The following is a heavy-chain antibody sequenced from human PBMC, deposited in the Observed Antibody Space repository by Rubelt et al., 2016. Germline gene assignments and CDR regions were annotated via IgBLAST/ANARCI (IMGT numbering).Heavy chain of an antibody. Sequence: QVQLQQWGAGLLKTSETLSLTCAVYGGSFSGYYWSWIRQPPGQGLEWIGEINHSGSTNYNPSLKSRVTKSVDKSKNQFSLKLSSVTAADTAVYYCARDSSSYLFDYWGQGTLVTVSS. J-gene: IGHJ4*02. D-gene: IGHD6-13*01. CDR2: INHSGST. CDR1: GGSFSGYY. V-gene: IGHV4-34*01. CDR3: ARDSSSYLFDY.